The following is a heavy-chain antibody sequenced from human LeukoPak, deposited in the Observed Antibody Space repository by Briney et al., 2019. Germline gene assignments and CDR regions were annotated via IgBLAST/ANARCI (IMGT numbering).Heavy chain of an antibody. CDR2: IKQDGTER. CDR1: GFTFTTYW. V-gene: IGHV3-7*01. Sequence: GGSLRLSCAASGFTFTTYWMSWVRQAPGKGLEWVANIKQDGTERYYVDSVKGRFTISRDNVKNSLYLQMNSLRVEDTAVYYCAKVAKYYYGSETYYFFEHWGQGTPVTASS. J-gene: IGHJ4*02. CDR3: AKVAKYYYGSETYYFFEH. D-gene: IGHD3-10*01.